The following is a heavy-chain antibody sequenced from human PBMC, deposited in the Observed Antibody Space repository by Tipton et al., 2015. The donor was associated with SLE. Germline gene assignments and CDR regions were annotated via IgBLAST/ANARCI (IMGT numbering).Heavy chain of an antibody. V-gene: IGHV1-18*01. CDR1: GDTFTSYD. CDR3: ARDSSGSSSWFLYYYTMDV. Sequence: QLVQSGAEVKKPGASVKVSCKASGDTFTSYDITWVRQAPGQGLEWMGWISAYNGNTKHAQKLQGRVTMTTETSTSTAYMELRSLRSDDTAVYYCARDSSGSSSWFLYYYTMDVWGQGTTVTVSS. CDR2: ISAYNGNT. D-gene: IGHD6-13*01. J-gene: IGHJ6*02.